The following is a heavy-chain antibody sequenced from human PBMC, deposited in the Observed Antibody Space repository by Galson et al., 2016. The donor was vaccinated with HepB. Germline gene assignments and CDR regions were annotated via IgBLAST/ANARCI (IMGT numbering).Heavy chain of an antibody. V-gene: IGHV2-5*02. CDR3: AHRRGSGSPWAYGAFDI. D-gene: IGHD1-26*01. CDR1: GFSLSTTGVG. J-gene: IGHJ3*02. CDR2: KYWDDDK. Sequence: PALAKPTQTLTLTCTFSGFSLSTTGVGVGWIRQPPGKALEWLALKYWDDDKYYNPSLKTRLIITKDTSKNQVVLTMTNMDPVDTATYYCAHRRGSGSPWAYGAFDIWGQGTMVTVSS.